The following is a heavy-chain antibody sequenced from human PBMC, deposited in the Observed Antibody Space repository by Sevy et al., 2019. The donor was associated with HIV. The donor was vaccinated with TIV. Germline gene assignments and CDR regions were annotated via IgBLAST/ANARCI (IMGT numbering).Heavy chain of an antibody. CDR2: IYSGGST. D-gene: IGHD6-13*01. Sequence: GGSLRLSCAASGFTFSRNYMSWVRQAPGKGLEWVSVIYSGGSTYYADSVKGRFTISRDNSKNTLYLQMNSLRAEDTAVYYCATGRYSSSWYLDYWGQGTLVTVSS. J-gene: IGHJ4*02. V-gene: IGHV3-53*01. CDR3: ATGRYSSSWYLDY. CDR1: GFTFSRNY.